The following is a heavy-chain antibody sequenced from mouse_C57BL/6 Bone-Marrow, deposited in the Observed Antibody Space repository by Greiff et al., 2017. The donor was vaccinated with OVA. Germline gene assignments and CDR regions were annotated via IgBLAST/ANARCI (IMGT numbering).Heavy chain of an antibody. D-gene: IGHD2-5*01. V-gene: IGHV1-74*01. Sequence: VQLQQPGAELVKPGASVKVSCKASGYTFTSYWMHWVKQRPGQGLEWIGRIHPSDSDTNYNQKFKGKATLTVDKSSSTASMQLSSLTTEDSAFYYCAIQFYYSNYVPFAYWGQGTLVTVSA. CDR3: AIQFYYSNYVPFAY. CDR1: GYTFTSYW. CDR2: IHPSDSDT. J-gene: IGHJ3*01.